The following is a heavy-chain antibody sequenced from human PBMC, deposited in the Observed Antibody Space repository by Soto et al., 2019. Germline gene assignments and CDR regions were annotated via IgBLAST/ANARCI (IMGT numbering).Heavy chain of an antibody. CDR1: GFTFSSYS. D-gene: IGHD6-13*01. J-gene: IGHJ4*02. Sequence: EVQLVESGGGLVKPGGSLRLSCAASGFTFSSYSMNWVRQAPGKGLEWVSSISSSSSYIYYADSVKGRFTISRDNAKNSLYLQMNSLRAEDTAVYYCARDLESNSSPFDYWGQGTLATVSS. CDR2: ISSSSSYI. V-gene: IGHV3-21*01. CDR3: ARDLESNSSPFDY.